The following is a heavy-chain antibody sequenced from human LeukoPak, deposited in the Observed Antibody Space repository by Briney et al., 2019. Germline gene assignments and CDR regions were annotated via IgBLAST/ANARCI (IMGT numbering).Heavy chain of an antibody. CDR1: GYTFTSYY. J-gene: IGHJ4*02. D-gene: IGHD6-13*01. Sequence: ASVKVSCKASGYTFTSYYMHWVRQAPGQGLEWMGIINPSGGSTSYAQKFQGRVTMTRDTSTSTVYMELSSLRSEDTAVYYCARGAWGGAAAGTPDYWGQGTLVTVSS. V-gene: IGHV1-46*01. CDR3: ARGAWGGAAAGTPDY. CDR2: INPSGGST.